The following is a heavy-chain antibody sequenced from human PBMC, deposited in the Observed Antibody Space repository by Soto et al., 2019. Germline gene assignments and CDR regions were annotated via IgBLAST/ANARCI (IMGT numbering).Heavy chain of an antibody. CDR1: GFTFSSYA. J-gene: IGHJ4*02. D-gene: IGHD2-2*01. V-gene: IGHV3-23*01. CDR2: ISGSGGST. Sequence: EVQLLESGGGLVQPGGSPRLSCAASGFTFSSYAMSWVRQAPGKGLEWVSAISGSGGSTYYADSVKGRFTISRDNSKNTLYRQMNSLRAEDTAVYYCAKGGKCSSTNCYVDYWGQGTLVTVSS. CDR3: AKGGKCSSTNCYVDY.